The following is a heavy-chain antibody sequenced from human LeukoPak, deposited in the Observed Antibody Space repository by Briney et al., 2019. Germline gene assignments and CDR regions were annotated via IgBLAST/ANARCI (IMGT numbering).Heavy chain of an antibody. Sequence: GGSLRLSCAASGFTFSSYAMSWVRQAPGKGLEWVSAISGSGGSTYYADSVKGRFTISRDNSKNTLSLQMNSLRAEDTAVYYCAKPGAYGSGSYTENWGQGTLVTVSS. CDR2: ISGSGGST. CDR1: GFTFSSYA. J-gene: IGHJ4*02. D-gene: IGHD3-10*01. CDR3: AKPGAYGSGSYTEN. V-gene: IGHV3-23*01.